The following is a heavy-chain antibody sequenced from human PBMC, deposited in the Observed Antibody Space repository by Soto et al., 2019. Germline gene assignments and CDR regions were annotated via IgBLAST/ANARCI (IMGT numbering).Heavy chain of an antibody. CDR3: ARDPGSGSYYGWFDP. CDR1: GDSISNSRFY. J-gene: IGHJ5*02. D-gene: IGHD3-10*01. V-gene: IGHV4-39*06. Sequence: SETLSLTCSVSGDSISNSRFYWAWIRQPPGEGLEWIGSIYHTGNAYYNPSLKSRVTISVDKSKNQFPLKLSSVTAADTAVYYCARDPGSGSYYGWFDPWGQGTLVTVSS. CDR2: IYHTGNA.